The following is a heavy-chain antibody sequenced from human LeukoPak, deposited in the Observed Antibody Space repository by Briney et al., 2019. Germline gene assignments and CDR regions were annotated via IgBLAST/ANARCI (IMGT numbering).Heavy chain of an antibody. Sequence: SETLSLTCAVYGGSFSGYYWSWIRQPPGKGLEWIGEINHSGSTNYNPSLKSQVTISVDTSKNQFSLKLSSVTAADTAVYYCARRDRCSSTSCSIRNWGQGTLVTVSS. CDR2: INHSGST. D-gene: IGHD2-2*01. CDR3: ARRDRCSSTSCSIRN. CDR1: GGSFSGYY. J-gene: IGHJ4*02. V-gene: IGHV4-34*01.